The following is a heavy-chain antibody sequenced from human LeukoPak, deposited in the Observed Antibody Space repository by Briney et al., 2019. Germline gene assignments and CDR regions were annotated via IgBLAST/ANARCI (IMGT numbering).Heavy chain of an antibody. J-gene: IGHJ6*03. V-gene: IGHV1-8*01. CDR1: GYTFTSYD. Sequence: ASVKVSCKASGYTFTSYDINWVRQATGQGLEWMGWMNPNSGNTGYAQKFQGRVTMTRNTSISTAYMELSSLRSEDTAVYYCARGPGGRSGYYPLEDHYYYQYMDVWGKGTTVTVSS. CDR2: MNPNSGNT. CDR3: ARGPGGRSGYYPLEDHYYYQYMDV. D-gene: IGHD3-22*01.